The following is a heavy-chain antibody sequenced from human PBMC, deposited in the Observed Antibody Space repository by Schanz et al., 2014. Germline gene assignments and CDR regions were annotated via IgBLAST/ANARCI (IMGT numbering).Heavy chain of an antibody. CDR1: GGTFSSYT. J-gene: IGHJ6*02. CDR2: INPSGGST. CDR3: ARAKRFGDMDV. V-gene: IGHV1-46*01. D-gene: IGHD3-10*01. Sequence: QVQLVQSGAEVKKPGSSVKVSCKASGGTFSSYTISWVRQAPGQGLEWMGIINPSGGSTTYAQKFQGRVTMTRNTSISTAYMELSSLRSEDTAVYYCARAKRFGDMDVWGQGTTXTVSS.